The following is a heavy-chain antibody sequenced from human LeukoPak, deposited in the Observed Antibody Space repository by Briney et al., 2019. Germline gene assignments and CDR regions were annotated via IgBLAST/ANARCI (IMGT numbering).Heavy chain of an antibody. CDR2: ISSSGSTI. CDR3: ARDTYPYIKSGHMDV. Sequence: GGSLRLSCAASGFTFSDYYMSWLRQAPGKGLEWVSYISSSGSTIYYADSVKGRFTISRDNAKNSLYLQMNSLRAEDTAVYYCARDTYPYIKSGHMDVWGQGTTVTDSS. J-gene: IGHJ6*02. V-gene: IGHV3-11*01. CDR1: GFTFSDYY. D-gene: IGHD2-2*02.